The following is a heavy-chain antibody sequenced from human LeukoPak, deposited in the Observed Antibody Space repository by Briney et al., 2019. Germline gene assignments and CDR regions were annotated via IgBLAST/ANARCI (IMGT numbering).Heavy chain of an antibody. V-gene: IGHV3-30*04. D-gene: IGHD2-15*01. J-gene: IGHJ3*02. CDR2: ISYDGSNK. CDR1: GFTFSTYA. CDR3: AKAPPPYCSGGSCFDAFDI. Sequence: GGSLRLSCAASGFTFSTYAMHWVRQAPGKGLEWVAAISYDGSNKNYADSVKGRFTISRDNSKNTLYLQMNSLRAEDTAVYYCAKAPPPYCSGGSCFDAFDIWGQGTMVTVSS.